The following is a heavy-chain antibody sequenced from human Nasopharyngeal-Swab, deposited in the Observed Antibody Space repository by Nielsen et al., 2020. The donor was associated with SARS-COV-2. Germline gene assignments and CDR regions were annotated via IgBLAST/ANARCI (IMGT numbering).Heavy chain of an antibody. CDR3: ARIAPHGYCSSTSCFLDV. CDR2: ISYDGSNK. Sequence: GESLKIFCAASGFTFSSYGMHWVRQAPGKGLEWVAVISYDGSNKYYADSVKGRFTISRDNSKNTLYLQMNSLRAEDTAVYYCARIAPHGYCSSTSCFLDVWGKGTTVTVSS. D-gene: IGHD2-2*01. CDR1: GFTFSSYG. V-gene: IGHV3-30*03. J-gene: IGHJ6*04.